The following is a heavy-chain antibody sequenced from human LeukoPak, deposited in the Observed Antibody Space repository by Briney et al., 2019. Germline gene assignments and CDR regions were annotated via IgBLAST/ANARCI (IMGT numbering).Heavy chain of an antibody. CDR3: ASGSYYDSRIFDY. Sequence: SETLSLTCAVYGGSFSGYYWSWIRQPPGKGLEWVGEINHSGSTNCNPSLKSRVTISVDKSKNQFSLKLSSVTAADTAVYYCASGSYYDSRIFDYWGQGTLVTVSS. CDR1: GGSFSGYY. D-gene: IGHD3-22*01. V-gene: IGHV4-34*01. J-gene: IGHJ4*02. CDR2: INHSGST.